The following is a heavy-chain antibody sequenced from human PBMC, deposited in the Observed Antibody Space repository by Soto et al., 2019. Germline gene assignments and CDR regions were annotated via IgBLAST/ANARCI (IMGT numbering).Heavy chain of an antibody. J-gene: IGHJ5*02. V-gene: IGHV4-30-4*01. Sequence: QPPGKGLEWIGYIYYSGSTYYNPSLKSRVTISVDTSKNQFSLKLSSVTAADTAVYYCARDKGVVPAAGGWFDPGGQGTLVTVSS. CDR3: ARDKGVVPAAGGWFDP. D-gene: IGHD2-2*01. CDR2: IYYSGST.